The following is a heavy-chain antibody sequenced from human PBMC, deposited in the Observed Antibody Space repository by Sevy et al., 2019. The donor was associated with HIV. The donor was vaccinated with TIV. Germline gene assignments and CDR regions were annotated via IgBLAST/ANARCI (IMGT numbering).Heavy chain of an antibody. D-gene: IGHD6-19*01. CDR3: VRDGLAVADDFDY. CDR1: RFTFSEYY. J-gene: IGHJ4*01. V-gene: IGHV3-11*01. CDR2: IDHDGSDI. Sequence: GGSLRLSCAASRFTFSEYYMSWIRQAPGKGLELVAYIDHDGSDIHYADSVKGRFTISRDNAKNSLYLQMNSLRAEDTAVYYCVRDGLAVADDFDYWGHGTLVTVSS.